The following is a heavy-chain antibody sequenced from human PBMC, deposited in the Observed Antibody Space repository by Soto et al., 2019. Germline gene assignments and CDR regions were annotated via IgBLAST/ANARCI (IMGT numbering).Heavy chain of an antibody. CDR3: ARRQQWLAGYFDY. D-gene: IGHD6-19*01. CDR1: GDSISSSGFY. V-gene: IGHV4-39*01. Sequence: QLQLQESGPGLVQPSETLSLTCAVSGDSISSSGFYWGWIRQPPGKGLEWIGSIYYSGSTYYNPSLKSRVTIAVDTPKSQFSLKMRSVTAADTAVYYCARRQQWLAGYFDYWGQGTLVTVSS. J-gene: IGHJ4*02. CDR2: IYYSGST.